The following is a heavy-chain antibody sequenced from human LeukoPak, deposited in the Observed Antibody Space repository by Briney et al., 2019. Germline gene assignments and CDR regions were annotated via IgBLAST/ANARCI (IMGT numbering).Heavy chain of an antibody. CDR2: IYSGGST. D-gene: IGHD4-23*01. Sequence: GGSLRLSCAASGFTVSNNYMSWVRQAPGKGLAWVSVIYSGGSTYSADSVKGRFTISRDNFKNTLYLQMNSLRAEDTAVYYCARFDHGGFFDCWGQGTLVTVSS. CDR3: ARFDHGGFFDC. J-gene: IGHJ4*02. CDR1: GFTVSNNY. V-gene: IGHV3-66*01.